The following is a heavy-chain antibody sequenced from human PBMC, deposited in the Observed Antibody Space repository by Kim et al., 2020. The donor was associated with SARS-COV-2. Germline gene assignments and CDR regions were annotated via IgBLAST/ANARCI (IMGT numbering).Heavy chain of an antibody. CDR3: ARDGGLGYFDWLCS. CDR2: ISRSSSTI. V-gene: IGHV3-48*02. Sequence: GGSLRLSCAASGFTFSSYRMNWVRQAPGKGPEWVSYISRSSSTIYYADSVKGRFTISRDNAKNSLYLQMHSLRDEDTAVYYCARDGGLGYFDWLCSCGQGTLVTVSS. J-gene: IGHJ5*02. CDR1: GFTFSSYR. D-gene: IGHD3-9*01.